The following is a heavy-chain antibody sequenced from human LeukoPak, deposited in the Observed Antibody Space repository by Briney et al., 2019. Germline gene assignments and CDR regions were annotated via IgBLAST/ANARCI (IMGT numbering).Heavy chain of an antibody. J-gene: IGHJ4*02. CDR3: ARLVWDTTMADGDIDS. CDR2: ISSASTYI. Sequence: PGGSLRLSCAASGFTFSSYSMNWVRQAPGKGLEWVSSISSASTYIYYADSVKGRFTISRDNAKNSLYLQMNSLRAEDTGMYYCARLVWDTTMADGDIDSWGQGTLLIVSS. CDR1: GFTFSSYS. V-gene: IGHV3-21*01. D-gene: IGHD5-18*01.